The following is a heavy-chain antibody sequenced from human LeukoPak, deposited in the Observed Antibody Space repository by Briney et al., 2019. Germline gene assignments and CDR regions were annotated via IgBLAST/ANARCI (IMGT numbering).Heavy chain of an antibody. V-gene: IGHV4-34*01. CDR2: TSHSGST. Sequence: SETLSLTCAVYGGSLSGFYWSWIRQPPGNGLEWIGETSHSGSTSYNASLKSRVSISLDRSKNQFSLKLSSVTAADTAVYYCARHGEKYQLYWGQGTLVAVSS. CDR1: GGSLSGFY. J-gene: IGHJ4*02. CDR3: ARHGEKYQLY. D-gene: IGHD2-2*01.